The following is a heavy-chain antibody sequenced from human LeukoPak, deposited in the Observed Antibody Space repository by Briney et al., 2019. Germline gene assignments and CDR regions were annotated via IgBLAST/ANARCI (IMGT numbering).Heavy chain of an antibody. CDR1: GGSISSYY. CDR3: ARENNDYGGKKAFDY. D-gene: IGHD4-23*01. V-gene: IGHV4-59*06. CDR2: IHYSGNT. J-gene: IGHJ4*02. Sequence: PSETLSLTCTVSGGSISSYYWSWIRQPAGKGLEWIGHIHYSGNTYYNPSLKSRVSISVDTSKNQFSLKLSSVTAADTAVYYCARENNDYGGKKAFDYWGQGTLVTVSS.